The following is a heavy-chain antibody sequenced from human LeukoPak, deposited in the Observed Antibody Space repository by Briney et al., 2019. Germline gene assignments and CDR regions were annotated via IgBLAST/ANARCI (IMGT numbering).Heavy chain of an antibody. Sequence: PGGSLRLSCTASGFTFSTYGMHWVRQAPGKGLEWVAVISYDGSNKYYADSVKGRFTISRDNSKNTLYLQMNSLRAEDTAVYYCARSSAVAGPYFDYWGQGTLVTVSS. CDR3: ARSSAVAGPYFDY. CDR1: GFTFSTYG. J-gene: IGHJ4*02. CDR2: ISYDGSNK. V-gene: IGHV3-30*03. D-gene: IGHD6-19*01.